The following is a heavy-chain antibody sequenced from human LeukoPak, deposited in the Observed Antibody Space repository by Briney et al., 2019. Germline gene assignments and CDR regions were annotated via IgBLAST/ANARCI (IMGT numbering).Heavy chain of an antibody. D-gene: IGHD3-10*01. CDR2: ISWNSGSI. V-gene: IGHV3-9*01. CDR1: GFTFDDYA. Sequence: GRSLRLSCAASGFTFDDYAMHWVRQAPGKGLEWVSVISWNSGSIGYADSVKGRFTISRDNAKNSLYLQMNSLRAEDTALYYCAKEMSAKYGSGRFGSFDYWGQGTLVTVSS. J-gene: IGHJ4*02. CDR3: AKEMSAKYGSGRFGSFDY.